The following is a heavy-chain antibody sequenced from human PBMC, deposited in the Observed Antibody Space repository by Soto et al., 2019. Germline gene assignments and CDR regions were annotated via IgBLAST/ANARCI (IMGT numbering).Heavy chain of an antibody. J-gene: IGHJ4*02. CDR3: ARDLGWHEVRGQGY. Sequence: EVQLVESGGGLVQPGGSLRLSCAASGFSFSSYSMNWVRQAPGKGLEWVSYISSSSSTIYYADSVKGRFTISRDNAKNALYLQMNSLRDEDTAVYYCARDLGWHEVRGQGYWGQGTLVTVSS. D-gene: IGHD3-10*01. CDR2: ISSSSSTI. CDR1: GFSFSSYS. V-gene: IGHV3-48*02.